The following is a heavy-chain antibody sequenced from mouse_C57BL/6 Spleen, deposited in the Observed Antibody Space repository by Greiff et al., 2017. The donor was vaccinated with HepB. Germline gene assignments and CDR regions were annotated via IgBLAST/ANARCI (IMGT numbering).Heavy chain of an antibody. CDR3: ARAAYGNYGWYFDV. CDR2: INPNNGGT. J-gene: IGHJ1*03. V-gene: IGHV1-22*01. CDR1: GYTFTDYN. D-gene: IGHD2-10*02. Sequence: EVQLVESGPELVKPGASVKMSCKASGYTFTDYNMHWVKQSHGKSLEWIGYINPNNGGTSYNQKFKGKATLTVNKSSSTAYMELRSLTSEDSAVYYCARAAYGNYGWYFDVWGTGTTVTVSS.